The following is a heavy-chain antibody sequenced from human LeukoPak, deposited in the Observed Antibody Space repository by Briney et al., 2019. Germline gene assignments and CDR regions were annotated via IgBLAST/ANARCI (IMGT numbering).Heavy chain of an antibody. CDR3: ARAPLTMDAFDI. V-gene: IGHV4-30-2*01. D-gene: IGHD3-10*01. CDR1: GGSISSGGYS. Sequence: PSQTLSLTCAVSGGSISSGGYSWSWIRQPPGKDLEWIGYIYHSGSTYYNPSLKSRVTISVDRSKNQFSLKLSSVTAADTAVYYCARAPLTMDAFDIWGQGTMVIVSS. J-gene: IGHJ3*02. CDR2: IYHSGST.